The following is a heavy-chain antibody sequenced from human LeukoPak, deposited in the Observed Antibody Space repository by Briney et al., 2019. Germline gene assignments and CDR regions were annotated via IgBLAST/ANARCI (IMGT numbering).Heavy chain of an antibody. V-gene: IGHV3-7*01. CDR2: IKQDGSEK. D-gene: IGHD3-10*01. J-gene: IGHJ4*02. CDR3: ARAPDYYGSGSFDY. CDR1: GFTFSSYW. Sequence: GGSLRLSCAASGFTFSSYWMSWVRQAPGKGLEWVANIKQDGSEKYYADSVKGRFTISRDNSKNTLYLQMNSLRAEDTAVYYCARAPDYYGSGSFDYWGQGTLVTVSS.